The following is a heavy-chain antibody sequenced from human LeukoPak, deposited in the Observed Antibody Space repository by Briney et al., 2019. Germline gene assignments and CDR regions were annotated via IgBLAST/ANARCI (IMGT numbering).Heavy chain of an antibody. CDR2: INWNGGST. J-gene: IGHJ3*02. V-gene: IGHV3-20*04. CDR3: ARDDYYGSGSNDAFDI. D-gene: IGHD3-10*01. Sequence: GGSLRLSCAASGFSFDDYGMSWVRQAPGKGLEWVSGINWNGGSTGYADSVKGRFTISRDNAKNSLSLQMNSLRVEDTALYYCARDDYYGSGSNDAFDIWGQGTMVTVSS. CDR1: GFSFDDYG.